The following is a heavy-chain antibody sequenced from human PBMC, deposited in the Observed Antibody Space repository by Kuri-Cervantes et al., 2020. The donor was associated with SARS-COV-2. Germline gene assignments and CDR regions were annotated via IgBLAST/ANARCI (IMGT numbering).Heavy chain of an antibody. Sequence: LSLTCAASGFTFSGYSMNWIRQAPGKGLEWVSYISSDSSHTNNAESVKGRFTISRDNAKNSLYLQMNSLRAEDTAVYYCARLVFVDAFDIWGQGTMVTVSS. CDR3: ARLVFVDAFDI. V-gene: IGHV3-11*06. J-gene: IGHJ3*02. CDR2: ISSDSSHT. D-gene: IGHD2-2*01. CDR1: GFTFSGYS.